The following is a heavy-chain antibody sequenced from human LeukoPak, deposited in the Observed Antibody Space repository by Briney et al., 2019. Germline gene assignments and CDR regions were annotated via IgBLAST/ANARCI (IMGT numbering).Heavy chain of an antibody. J-gene: IGHJ4*02. V-gene: IGHV4-4*07. D-gene: IGHD2-15*01. CDR1: GGSISSYY. CDR3: ARTTRYCSGGTCYGAVENFDY. CDR2: IFTSGST. Sequence: PSETLSLTCTVSGGSISSYYWSWIRQPAGKGLEWIGRIFTSGSTNYNPSLKSRVTISVDTSKNQFSLKVTSVTAADTAIYYCARTTRYCSGGTCYGAVENFDYWGQGTLVTVSS.